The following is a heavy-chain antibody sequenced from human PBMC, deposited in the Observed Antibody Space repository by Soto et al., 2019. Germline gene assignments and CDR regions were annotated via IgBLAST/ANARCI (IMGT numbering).Heavy chain of an antibody. CDR1: GFTFSSYA. Sequence: GGSLRLSCAASGFTFSSYAMSWVRQAPGKGLEWVSAISGSGGSTYYADSVKGRFTISRDNSKNTLYLQMNSLRAEDTAIYYCAKDLNWGKAFDIWGQGTMVTVSS. J-gene: IGHJ3*02. CDR2: ISGSGGST. V-gene: IGHV3-23*01. CDR3: AKDLNWGKAFDI. D-gene: IGHD7-27*01.